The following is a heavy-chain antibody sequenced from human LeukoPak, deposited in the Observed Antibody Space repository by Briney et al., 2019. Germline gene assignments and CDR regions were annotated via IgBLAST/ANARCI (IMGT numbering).Heavy chain of an antibody. J-gene: IGHJ4*02. D-gene: IGHD2-15*01. CDR3: ARDCSGGSCYSDY. V-gene: IGHV1-18*01. CDR2: ISAYNGNT. CDR1: GYTFTSHR. Sequence: ASVKVACKASGYTFTSHRICWLRQAPGQGLEWMGWISAYNGNTNYAQKLEGRVTMTTDTSTSTAYMELRSLRSDDTAVYYCARDCSGGSCYSDYWGQGTLVTVSS.